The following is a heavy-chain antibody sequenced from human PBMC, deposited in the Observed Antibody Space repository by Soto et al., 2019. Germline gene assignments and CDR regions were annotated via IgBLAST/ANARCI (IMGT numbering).Heavy chain of an antibody. V-gene: IGHV3-30*18. CDR2: ISYDGSNK. J-gene: IGHJ5*02. CDR1: GFTFSSYG. CDR3: AKASTLVWFDP. Sequence: QVQLVESGGGVVQPGRSLRLSCAASGFTFSSYGMHWVRQAPGKGLEWVAVISYDGSNKYCADSVKGRFTISRDNSKNTLYLQMNSLRAEDTAVYYCAKASTLVWFDPWGQGTLVTVSS.